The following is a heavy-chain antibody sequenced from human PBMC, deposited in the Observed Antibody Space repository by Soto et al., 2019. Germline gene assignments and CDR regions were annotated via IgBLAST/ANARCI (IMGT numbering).Heavy chain of an antibody. Sequence: AAVKVSCKASGYTFTGYYMHWVRQAPGQGXEWMGWINPNSGGTNYAQKFQGRVTMTRDTSISTAYMELSRLRSDDTAVYYCAKDVRYCSSTSCSNVMDVWGQGTTVTVSS. CDR3: AKDVRYCSSTSCSNVMDV. D-gene: IGHD2-2*01. CDR1: GYTFTGYY. J-gene: IGHJ6*02. CDR2: INPNSGGT. V-gene: IGHV1-2*02.